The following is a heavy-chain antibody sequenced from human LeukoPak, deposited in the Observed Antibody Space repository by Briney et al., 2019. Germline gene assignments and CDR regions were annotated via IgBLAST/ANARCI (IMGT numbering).Heavy chain of an antibody. J-gene: IGHJ5*02. CDR1: GGSISSYY. CDR3: ARDGYNYNWLDP. D-gene: IGHD5-24*01. V-gene: IGHV4-59*13. Sequence: SETLSLTCTLSGGSISSYYWSWRRQPPGKGLEWIGYIYYSGSTNYNPSLKSRVTISVDTSKNQFSLKLSSVTAADTAVYYCARDGYNYNWLDPWGQGTLVTVSS. CDR2: IYYSGST.